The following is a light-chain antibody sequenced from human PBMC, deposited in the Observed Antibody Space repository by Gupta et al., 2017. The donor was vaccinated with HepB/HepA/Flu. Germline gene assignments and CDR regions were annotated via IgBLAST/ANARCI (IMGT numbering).Light chain of an antibody. CDR1: QSVSSSY. Sequence: EIVLTQSPGTLSLSPGERATLSCRASQSVSSSYLAWYQQKPGQAPRLLIYGASRRATGIPDRFGGSGSGTDFTLTISRLEPEDFAAYYCQQYGSSPLFTFGPGTKVDIK. CDR3: QQYGSSPLFT. CDR2: GAS. J-gene: IGKJ3*01. V-gene: IGKV3-20*01.